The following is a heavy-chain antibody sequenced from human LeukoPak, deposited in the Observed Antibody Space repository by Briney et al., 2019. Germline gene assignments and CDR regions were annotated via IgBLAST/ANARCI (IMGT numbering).Heavy chain of an antibody. V-gene: IGHV3-48*03. Sequence: GGSLRLSCAASGFTFSSYEMNWVRQAPGKGLEWVSYISSSGSTIYYADSVKGRFTISRDNAKNSLYLQMNSLRAEDTAVYYCARDLFEGSYGIDVWGQGTTVTVSS. CDR3: ARDLFEGSYGIDV. J-gene: IGHJ6*02. CDR2: ISSSGSTI. CDR1: GFTFSSYE.